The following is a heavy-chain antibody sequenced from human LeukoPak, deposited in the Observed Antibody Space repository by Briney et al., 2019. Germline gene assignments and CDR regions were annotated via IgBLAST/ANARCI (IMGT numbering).Heavy chain of an antibody. CDR2: INHSGST. CDR3: ARWGEPYCSSTSCSASNWFDP. Sequence: SETLSLTCAVYGGSFSGYYWSWIRQPPGKGLEWIGEINHSGSTNYNPSLKSRVTISVDTSRNQFSLKLSSVTAADTAVYYCARWGEPYCSSTSCSASNWFDPWGQGTLVTVSS. CDR1: GGSFSGYY. D-gene: IGHD2-2*01. J-gene: IGHJ5*02. V-gene: IGHV4-34*01.